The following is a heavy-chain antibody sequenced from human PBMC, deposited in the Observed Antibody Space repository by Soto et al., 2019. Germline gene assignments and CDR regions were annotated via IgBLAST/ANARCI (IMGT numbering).Heavy chain of an antibody. Sequence: QVQLVQSGAEVKKPGSSVKVSCKASGGTFSSYAISWVRQAPGQGLEWMGGIIPIFGTANYAQKFQGRVTITADESTSTADMELSSLRSEDTAVYYCARSHSSSSRYYYYDGMDVWGQGTTVTVSS. CDR2: IIPIFGTA. J-gene: IGHJ6*02. CDR1: GGTFSSYA. V-gene: IGHV1-69*01. D-gene: IGHD6-6*01. CDR3: ARSHSSSSRYYYYDGMDV.